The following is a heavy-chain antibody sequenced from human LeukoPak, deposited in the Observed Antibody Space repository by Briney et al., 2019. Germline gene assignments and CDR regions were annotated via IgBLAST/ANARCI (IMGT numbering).Heavy chain of an antibody. CDR3: ARGTTLSNIVVVPAATEYFQH. J-gene: IGHJ1*01. CDR1: GYTFTGYY. CDR2: INPNSGGT. Sequence: ASVKVSCKASGYTFTGYYMHWVRQAPGQGLERMGWINPNSGGTNYAQKFQGRVTMTRDTSISTAYMELSRLRSDDTAVYYCARGTTLSNIVVVPAATEYFQHWGQGTLVTVSS. D-gene: IGHD2-2*01. V-gene: IGHV1-2*02.